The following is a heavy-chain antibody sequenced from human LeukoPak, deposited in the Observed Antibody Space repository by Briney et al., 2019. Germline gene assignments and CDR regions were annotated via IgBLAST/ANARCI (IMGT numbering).Heavy chain of an antibody. J-gene: IGHJ3*01. CDR2: INSDGSEG. Sequence: GGSLRLSCAVSGFTFSGFWMSWSRQAPGKGLEWVASINSDGSEGYYADAVKGRFTISRDNAKNSLYLQINSLRAEDTAVYYCARSSYSSSSSVWGQGTMVTVSS. CDR3: ARSSYSSSSSV. D-gene: IGHD6-6*01. CDR1: GFTFSGFW. V-gene: IGHV3-7*03.